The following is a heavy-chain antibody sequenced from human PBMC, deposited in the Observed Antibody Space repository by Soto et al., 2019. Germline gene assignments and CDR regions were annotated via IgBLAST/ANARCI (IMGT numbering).Heavy chain of an antibody. D-gene: IGHD3-9*01. CDR3: AKDPPIYYDILTGYYTNWFDP. Sequence: PGGSLRLSCAASGFTFSSYAMSWVRQAPGKGLEWVSAISGSGGSTYYADSAKGRFTISRDNSKNTLYLQMNSLRAEDTAVYYCAKDPPIYYDILTGYYTNWFDPWGQGTLVTVSS. CDR1: GFTFSSYA. CDR2: ISGSGGST. V-gene: IGHV3-23*01. J-gene: IGHJ5*02.